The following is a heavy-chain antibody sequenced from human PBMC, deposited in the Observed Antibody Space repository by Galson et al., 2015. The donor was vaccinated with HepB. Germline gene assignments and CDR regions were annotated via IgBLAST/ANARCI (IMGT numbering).Heavy chain of an antibody. Sequence: SLRLSCAASGLTLNTHAMAWVRQPPGKGPEWVSALSGDSIIIHYADSVKGRFTITKDNSENTRYLQMNSLRGEDTALYYCAKFGARFDAWFDSWGQGTLVTVSS. CDR3: AKFGARFDAWFDS. J-gene: IGHJ5*01. V-gene: IGHV3-23*01. CDR2: LSGDSIII. CDR1: GLTLNTHA. D-gene: IGHD3-9*01.